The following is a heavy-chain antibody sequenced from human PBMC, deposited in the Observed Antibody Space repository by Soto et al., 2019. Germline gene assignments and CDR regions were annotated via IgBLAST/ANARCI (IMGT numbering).Heavy chain of an antibody. J-gene: IGHJ6*02. V-gene: IGHV1-2*04. CDR1: GYTFTGYY. CDR2: INPNSGGT. D-gene: IGHD3-10*01. CDR3: ARDRHMVRGVHLYYYYGMDV. Sequence: GASVKVSCKASGYTFTGYYMHWVRQAPGQGLEWKGWINPNSGGTNYAQKFQGWVTMTRDTSISTAYMELSRLRSDDTAVYYCARDRHMVRGVHLYYYYGMDVWGQGTTVTVSS.